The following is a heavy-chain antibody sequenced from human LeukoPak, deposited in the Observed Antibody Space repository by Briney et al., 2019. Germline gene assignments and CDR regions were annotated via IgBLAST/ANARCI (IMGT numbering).Heavy chain of an antibody. V-gene: IGHV3-23*01. D-gene: IGHD3-3*01. CDR2: ISGSGGST. CDR1: GFTFSSYA. J-gene: IGHJ3*02. CDR3: AKVRDYDFWSNYLDAFDI. Sequence: GGSLRLSCAASGFTFSSYAMSWVRQAPGKGLEWVSAISGSGGSTYYADSVKGRFTISRDNSKNTLYLQMNSLRAEDTAVYHCAKVRDYDFWSNYLDAFDIWGQGTMVTVSS.